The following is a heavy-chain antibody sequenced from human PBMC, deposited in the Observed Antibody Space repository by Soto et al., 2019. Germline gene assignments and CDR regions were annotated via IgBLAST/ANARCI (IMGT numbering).Heavy chain of an antibody. CDR2: INPNSGGT. J-gene: IGHJ4*02. CDR3: ARVAAAGTALFDY. V-gene: IGHV1-2*04. CDR1: GYTFTGYY. D-gene: IGHD6-13*01. Sequence: QVQLVQSGAEVKKPGASVKVSCKASGYTFTGYYMHWVRQAPGQGLEWMGWINPNSGGTNYAQKCQGWVTMTRDTSISTAYMELSRLRSDDTAVYYCARVAAAGTALFDYWGQGTLVTVSS.